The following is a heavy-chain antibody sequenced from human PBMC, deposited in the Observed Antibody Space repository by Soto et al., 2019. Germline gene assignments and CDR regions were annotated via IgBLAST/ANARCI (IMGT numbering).Heavy chain of an antibody. CDR3: ARVMCGDCSSYYYYSMDV. CDR2: IGTTSSFI. CDR1: GFTFGTYT. V-gene: IGHV3-21*01. D-gene: IGHD2-21*02. J-gene: IGHJ6*02. Sequence: KSGGSLRLSCAASGFTFGTYTMSWVRQVPGKGLEWVSSIGTTSSFIYYADSVRGRFTISRDNAGDSLYLQMRNLRAEDTAVYYCARVMCGDCSSYYYYSMDVWGQGTTVTVSS.